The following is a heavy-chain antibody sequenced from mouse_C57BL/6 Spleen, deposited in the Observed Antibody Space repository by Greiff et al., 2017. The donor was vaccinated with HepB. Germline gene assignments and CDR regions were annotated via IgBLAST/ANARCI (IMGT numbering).Heavy chain of an antibody. CDR1: GYAFSSSW. V-gene: IGHV1-82*01. CDR2: IYPGDGDT. Sequence: QVQLQQSGPELVKPGASVKISCKASGYAFSSSWMNWVKQRPGKGLEWIGRIYPGDGDTNYNGKFKGKATLTADKSSSTAYMQLSSLTSEDSAVCFCARTLNEAFDVWGTGTTVTVSS. CDR3: ARTLNEAFDV. J-gene: IGHJ1*03. D-gene: IGHD1-3*01.